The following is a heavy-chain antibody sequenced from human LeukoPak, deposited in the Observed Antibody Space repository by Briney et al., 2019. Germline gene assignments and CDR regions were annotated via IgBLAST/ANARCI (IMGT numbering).Heavy chain of an antibody. Sequence: TGGSLRLSCVVSGFTFRGYWMHWVRQVPGKGLEWVSRINSDGRTTNYADSVKGRFTISRDNAKNTLFLQMNSLRAEDTAVFYCARERARALDNWGQGTLVTVSS. J-gene: IGHJ4*02. CDR2: INSDGRTT. V-gene: IGHV3-74*01. D-gene: IGHD6-6*01. CDR3: ARERARALDN. CDR1: GFTFRGYW.